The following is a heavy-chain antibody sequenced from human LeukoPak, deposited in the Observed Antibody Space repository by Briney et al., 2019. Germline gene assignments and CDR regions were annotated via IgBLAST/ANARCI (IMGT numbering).Heavy chain of an antibody. CDR1: AFIFSGHW. CDR3: AKDSWRYDY. Sequence: GGSLRLSCEGSAFIFSGHWMNWVRQAPGKGLEWVSTISGSGGSTYYADSVKGRFTISRDNSKNTLYLQMNSLRAEDTAVYYCAKDSWRYDYWGQGTLVTVSS. J-gene: IGHJ4*02. V-gene: IGHV3-23*01. CDR2: ISGSGGST.